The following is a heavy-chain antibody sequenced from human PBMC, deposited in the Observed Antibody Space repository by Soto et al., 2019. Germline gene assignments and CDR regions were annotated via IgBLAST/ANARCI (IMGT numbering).Heavy chain of an antibody. J-gene: IGHJ3*02. CDR1: GFTFTNAW. V-gene: IGHV3-15*01. CDR2: IKSKTDGGTT. CDR3: WVXVRLDAFDM. Sequence: GSLRLSCEASGFTFTNAWMNWVRQAPGKGLEWIGRIKSKTDGGTTDYAAPVKGRFTLSRDDSKNTLYLQMNSLKIKDTALXYCWVXVRLDAFDMWGQATIVTVSS. D-gene: IGHD3-10*01.